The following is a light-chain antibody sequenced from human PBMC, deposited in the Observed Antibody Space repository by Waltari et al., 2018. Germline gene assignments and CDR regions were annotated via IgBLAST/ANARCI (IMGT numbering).Light chain of an antibody. CDR1: HEINDS. V-gene: IGKV1-33*01. Sequence: DIQMTQSPSSLSASIGARVTITCQARHEINDSLNWYQQKPGKAPKLLIFDASKLGAGVPARFRGGGSGTDFTLAINSLQPEDVATYYCQQHDNFPYTFGQGTTLHI. J-gene: IGKJ2*01. CDR3: QQHDNFPYT. CDR2: DAS.